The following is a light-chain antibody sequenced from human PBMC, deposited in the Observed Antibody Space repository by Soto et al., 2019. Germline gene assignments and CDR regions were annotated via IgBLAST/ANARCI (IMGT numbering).Light chain of an antibody. CDR3: QQRSDWPWT. J-gene: IGKJ1*01. V-gene: IGKV3-11*01. CDR1: ESVSSD. Sequence: EIVLTQSPATLSLSPGERATLSCRASESVSSDLAWYQQKPGQAPRLLMYEVSTRAAGIPARFSGGGSGTDFALTIRSLEPEDFAVYHCQQRSDWPWTFGQGTKVDI. CDR2: EVS.